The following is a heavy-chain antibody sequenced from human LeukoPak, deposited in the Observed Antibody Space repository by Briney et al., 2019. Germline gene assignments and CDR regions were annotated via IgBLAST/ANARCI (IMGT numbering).Heavy chain of an antibody. CDR3: VRDGMVIPYAFDI. CDR2: ISSGGSRT. J-gene: IGHJ3*02. Sequence: QAGGFLRLSCAASAFTFSNHWMHWVRQAPGKGLVWVSDISSGGSRTFYADSVKGRFIISRDNAKNTVYLQMNSLRAEDTAVYYWVRDGMVIPYAFDIWGQGTMVTVSS. CDR1: AFTFSNHW. V-gene: IGHV3-74*01. D-gene: IGHD2-21*01.